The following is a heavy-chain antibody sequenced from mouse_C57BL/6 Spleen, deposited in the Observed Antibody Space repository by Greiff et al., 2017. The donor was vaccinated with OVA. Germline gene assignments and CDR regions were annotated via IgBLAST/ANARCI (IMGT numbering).Heavy chain of an antibody. J-gene: IGHJ4*01. CDR1: GYTFTSYW. CDR3: ARKYDGYYDAMDY. V-gene: IGHV1-50*01. CDR2: IDPSDSYN. D-gene: IGHD2-3*01. Sequence: VQLQQPGAELVKPGASVKLSCKASGYTFTSYWMQWVKQRPGQGLEWIGEIDPSDSYNNYNQKFKGKATLTVDTSSSTAYMQLSSLTSEDSAVYYCARKYDGYYDAMDYWGQGTSVTVSS.